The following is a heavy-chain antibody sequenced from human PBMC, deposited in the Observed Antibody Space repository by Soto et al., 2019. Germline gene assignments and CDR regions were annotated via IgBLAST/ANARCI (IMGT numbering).Heavy chain of an antibody. CDR1: GWSCSGYY. J-gene: IGHJ5*02. CDR3: ARGLRARNWFDP. Sequence: SETLSLSCAVYGWSCSGYYWSWIRQPPGKGLEWIGEINHSGSTNYNPSLKSRVTISVDTSKNQFSLKLSSVTAADTAVYYCARGLRARNWFDPWGQGTLVTVSS. D-gene: IGHD3-16*01. CDR2: INHSGST. V-gene: IGHV4-34*01.